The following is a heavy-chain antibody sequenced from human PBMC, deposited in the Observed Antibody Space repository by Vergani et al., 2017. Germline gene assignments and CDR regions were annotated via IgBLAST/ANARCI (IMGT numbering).Heavy chain of an antibody. J-gene: IGHJ5*02. V-gene: IGHV4-59*11. CDR1: FDSIRNLY. Sequence: QVQLQESGPGLVKSSETLSLTCSVSFDSIRNLYCNWIRQPPGKGLEWIGSIHYSENTNYNPSLKTRVTISVDTSKNQFSLTLTSVTAEDTAVYYCASDTHSGQRADRWGQGILVTVTS. CDR2: IHYSENT. D-gene: IGHD6-19*01. CDR3: ASDTHSGQRADR.